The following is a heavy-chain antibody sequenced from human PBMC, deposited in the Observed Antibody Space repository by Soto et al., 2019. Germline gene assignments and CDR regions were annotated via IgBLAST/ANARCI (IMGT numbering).Heavy chain of an antibody. D-gene: IGHD4-17*01. J-gene: IGHJ1*01. CDR2: IYYSGST. Sequence: QLQLQESGPGLVKPSETLSLTCTVSGGSISSSSYYWGWIRQPPGKGLEWIGSIYYSGSTYYNPPLKSRVTISVDTSKNQFSLKLSSVTAADTAVYYCADGGDYEPEYFQHWGQGTLVTVSS. CDR1: GGSISSSSYY. CDR3: ADGGDYEPEYFQH. V-gene: IGHV4-39*01.